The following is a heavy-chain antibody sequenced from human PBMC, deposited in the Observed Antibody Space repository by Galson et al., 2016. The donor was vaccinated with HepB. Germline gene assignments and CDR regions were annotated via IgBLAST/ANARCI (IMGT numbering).Heavy chain of an antibody. D-gene: IGHD3-3*01. CDR1: GYTFTSYG. CDR2: ISTYNGNT. Sequence: SVKVSCKASGYTFTSYGISWVRQAPGQGLEWMGWISTYNGNTDYAQKFQGRVTMTTDTSTRTAYMELRSLRSDDTAVYYCARAGFLEWLPDLHLYYFDYWGQGTLVTVSS. CDR3: ARAGFLEWLPDLHLYYFDY. V-gene: IGHV1-18*01. J-gene: IGHJ4*02.